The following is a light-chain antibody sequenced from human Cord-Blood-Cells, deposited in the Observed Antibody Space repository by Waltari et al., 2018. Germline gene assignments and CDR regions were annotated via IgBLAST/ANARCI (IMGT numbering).Light chain of an antibody. J-gene: IGKJ3*01. V-gene: IGKV3-11*01. CDR3: QQRSNWPT. Sequence: EIVLTQSTATLSLSPGERATLSCRASQSVSSYFAWYQQKPGQAPRLIIYDASNSATGIPARFSGSGSGTDFTLTISSLEPEDFAVYYCQQRSNWPTFGPGTKVDIK. CDR1: QSVSSY. CDR2: DAS.